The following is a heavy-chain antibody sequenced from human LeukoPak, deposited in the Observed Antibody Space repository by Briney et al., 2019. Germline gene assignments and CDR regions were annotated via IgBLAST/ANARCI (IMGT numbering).Heavy chain of an antibody. CDR3: ARDGYGSGSRAYLMDV. J-gene: IGHJ6*02. V-gene: IGHV3-33*01. CDR2: MWFDGSNK. CDR1: GFTFSSYG. Sequence: QTGGSLRLSCAASGFTFSSYGMHWVRQAPGKGLEWVAVMWFDGSNKYYADSVKGRFTISRDNSKNTVYLQMNSLRAEDTAVYYCARDGYGSGSRAYLMDVWGQGTTVTVSS. D-gene: IGHD3-10*01.